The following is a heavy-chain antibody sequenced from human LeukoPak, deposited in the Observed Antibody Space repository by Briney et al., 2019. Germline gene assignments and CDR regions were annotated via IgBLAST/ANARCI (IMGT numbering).Heavy chain of an antibody. Sequence: PSQTLSLTSTVSGDSISSGDYYWSWIRQPPGKGLEWIGYIYYSGSTNYNPSLKSRVTISVDTSKNQFSLKLSSVTAADTAVYYCARGPKDWSLGRADAFDIWGQGTMVTVSS. V-gene: IGHV4-30-4*08. J-gene: IGHJ3*02. CDR3: ARGPKDWSLGRADAFDI. CDR2: IYYSGST. CDR1: GDSISSGDYY. D-gene: IGHD3/OR15-3a*01.